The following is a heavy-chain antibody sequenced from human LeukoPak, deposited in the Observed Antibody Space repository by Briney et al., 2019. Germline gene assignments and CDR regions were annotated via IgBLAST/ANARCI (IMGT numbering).Heavy chain of an antibody. CDR3: TRAFEGYCSSGRCPDFDY. Sequence: GGSLRLSCAASGFMFNSYVMNWVRQAPGKGLEWVSSISSSSTYKNYADSVRGRFTISRDNAKDLLYLQMNSLRAEDTAVYYCTRAFEGYCSSGRCPDFDYWGQGALGTLSS. V-gene: IGHV3-21*01. D-gene: IGHD2-15*01. J-gene: IGHJ4*02. CDR2: ISSSSTYK. CDR1: GFMFNSYV.